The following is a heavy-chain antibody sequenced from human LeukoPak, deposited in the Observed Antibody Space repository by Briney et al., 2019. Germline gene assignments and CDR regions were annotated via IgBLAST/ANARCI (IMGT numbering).Heavy chain of an antibody. CDR1: GGSMSNTDW. D-gene: IGHD6-19*01. V-gene: IGHV4/OR15-8*01. J-gene: IGHJ4*02. Sequence: SETLSLTCVVSGGSMSNTDWWNWVRQPPGQGLEWIGEIHHTVSARYNPSLESRVSISVDMSKNQVSLNVNSVTAADTAVYYCARDGSGWQKPDYWGQGTLVTVSP. CDR3: ARDGSGWQKPDY. CDR2: IHHTVSA.